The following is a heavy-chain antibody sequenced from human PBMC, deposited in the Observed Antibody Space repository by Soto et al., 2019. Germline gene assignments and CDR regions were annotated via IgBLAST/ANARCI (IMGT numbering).Heavy chain of an antibody. CDR1: GHTSTSLD. CDR3: ARGVTAGVDY. J-gene: IGHJ4*02. CDR2: MQPSSGRT. Sequence: QVQLVQSGAEASQPGASANAPSKAPGHTSTSLDINWVRQTTGQGLEWMGWMQPSSGRTGYAQKFQGRVTMTRDTSINTAYMELSSLTSDDTAFYYCARGVTAGVDYWGQGTLVTVSS. V-gene: IGHV1-8*01. D-gene: IGHD1-26*01.